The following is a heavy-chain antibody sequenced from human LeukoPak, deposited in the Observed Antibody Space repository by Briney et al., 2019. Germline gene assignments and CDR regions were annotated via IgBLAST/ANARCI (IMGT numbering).Heavy chain of an antibody. D-gene: IGHD3-10*01. CDR3: ARESITMVRGVVHYGMDV. V-gene: IGHV1-8*03. CDR1: GYTFTSYD. CDR2: MNPNSGNT. J-gene: IGHJ6*02. Sequence: GASVKVSCKASGYTFTSYDINWVRQATGQGLEWMGWMNPNSGNTGYAQKFQGRVTITRNTSISTAYMELSSLRSEDTAVYYCARESITMVRGVVHYGMDVWGQGTTVTVSS.